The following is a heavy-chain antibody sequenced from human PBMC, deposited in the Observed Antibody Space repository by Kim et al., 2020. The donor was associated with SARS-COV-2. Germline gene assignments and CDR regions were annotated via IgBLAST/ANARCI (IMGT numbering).Heavy chain of an antibody. CDR2: IYSGGSST. CDR3: AKDPLLTPDILTGSDAFVI. D-gene: IGHD3-9*01. Sequence: GGSLRLSCAASGFTFSSYAMSWVRQAPGKGLEWVSVIYSGGSSTYYADSVKGRFTISRDNSKNTLYLQMNSLRAEDTAVYYCAKDPLLTPDILTGSDAFVIWGQGTMVTVSS. J-gene: IGHJ3*02. CDR1: GFTFSSYA. V-gene: IGHV3-23*03.